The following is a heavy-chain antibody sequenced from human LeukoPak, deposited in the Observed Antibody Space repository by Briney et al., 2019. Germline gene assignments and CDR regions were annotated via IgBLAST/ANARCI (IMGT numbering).Heavy chain of an antibody. J-gene: IGHJ4*02. D-gene: IGHD2-2*01. CDR2: ISYDGSNK. V-gene: IGHV3-30*03. CDR3: AHGTMYQLDY. Sequence: GRSLRLSCAASGFTFSSYGMHWVRQAPGKGLEWVAVISYDGSNKYYADSVKGRFTISRDNSKNTLYLQMNSLRAEDTAVYYCAHGTMYQLDYWGQGTLVTVSS. CDR1: GFTFSSYG.